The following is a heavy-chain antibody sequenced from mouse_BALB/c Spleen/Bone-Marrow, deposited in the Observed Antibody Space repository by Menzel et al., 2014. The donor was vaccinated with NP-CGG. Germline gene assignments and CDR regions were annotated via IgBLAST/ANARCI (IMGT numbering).Heavy chain of an antibody. Sequence: VQLVESGPGLVQPSQSLSITCTVSGFSLTSYGVHWVRQSPGKGLEWLGVIWSGGSTDYNAAFISRLSISKDNSKSQVFFKMNSRQADDTAIYYCARNGGTWFAYWGQGTLVTVSA. CDR2: IWSGGST. J-gene: IGHJ3*01. CDR3: ARNGGTWFAY. CDR1: GFSLTSYG. V-gene: IGHV2-4-1*01.